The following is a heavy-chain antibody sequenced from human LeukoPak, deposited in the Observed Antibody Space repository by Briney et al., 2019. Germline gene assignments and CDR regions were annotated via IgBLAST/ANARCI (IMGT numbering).Heavy chain of an antibody. V-gene: IGHV3-21*01. J-gene: IGHJ4*02. CDR3: ARGKYSGLDY. CDR1: GFTFCSYN. D-gene: IGHD5-12*01. Sequence: GGSLRLSCAASGFTFCSYNMNWVRQAPGKGVGRVSSISSSSSYIYYADSVKGRFTISRDNAKNSLYLQMNSLRDEDTAVYYCARGKYSGLDYWGQGTLVTVSS. CDR2: ISSSSSYI.